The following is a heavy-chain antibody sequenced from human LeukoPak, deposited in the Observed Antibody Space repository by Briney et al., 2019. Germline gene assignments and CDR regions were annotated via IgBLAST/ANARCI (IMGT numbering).Heavy chain of an antibody. J-gene: IGHJ4*02. CDR1: GFTFSSYS. D-gene: IGHD3-22*01. Sequence: GGSLRLSCAASGFTFSSYSMNWVRQAPGKGLEWVSSISSSSSYIYYADSVKGRFTISRGNAKNSLYLQMNSLRAEDTAVYYCARDRVYDSSGYYGNDYWGQGTLVTVSS. CDR2: ISSSSSYI. CDR3: ARDRVYDSSGYYGNDY. V-gene: IGHV3-21*01.